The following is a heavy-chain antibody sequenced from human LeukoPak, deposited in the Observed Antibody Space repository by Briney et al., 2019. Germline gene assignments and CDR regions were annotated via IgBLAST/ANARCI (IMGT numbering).Heavy chain of an antibody. J-gene: IGHJ4*02. V-gene: IGHV3-33*08. CDR3: ARDRDWMLYDY. D-gene: IGHD3-9*01. CDR2: ISHDGNTK. Sequence: GSLRLSCAASGFTVSSNYMSWVRQAPGKGLEWVARISHDGNTKFYADSVKGRFTISRDNSKNTLSLEMYSLRAEDTAMYYCARDRDWMLYDYWGQGTLVTVSS. CDR1: GFTVSSNY.